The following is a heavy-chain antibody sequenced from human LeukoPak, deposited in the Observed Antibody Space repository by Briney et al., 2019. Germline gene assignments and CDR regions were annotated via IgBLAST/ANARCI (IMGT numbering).Heavy chain of an antibody. J-gene: IGHJ4*02. CDR1: GFTVITND. CDR2: LYSGGNT. Sequence: PGGSLRLSCAASGFTVITNDMTWVRQAPGKGLEWVSVLYSGGNTKYADSVQGRFTISIDNSKNTLYLEMNSLSHDDTAVYYCARGVEPLAANTLAYWGQGTLVTVSS. D-gene: IGHD1-14*01. V-gene: IGHV3-53*01. CDR3: ARGVEPLAANTLAY.